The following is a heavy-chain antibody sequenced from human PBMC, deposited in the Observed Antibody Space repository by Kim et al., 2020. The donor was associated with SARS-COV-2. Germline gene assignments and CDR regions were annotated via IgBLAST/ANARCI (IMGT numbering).Heavy chain of an antibody. D-gene: IGHD3-10*01. CDR3: AKGVRGDQDY. J-gene: IGHJ4*02. CDR2: GNT. V-gene: IGHV3-23*01. Sequence: GNTYYADSVKGRFTISRDNSKNTLYLKMNSLRAEDTAVFYCAKGVRGDQDYWGQGTLVTVSS.